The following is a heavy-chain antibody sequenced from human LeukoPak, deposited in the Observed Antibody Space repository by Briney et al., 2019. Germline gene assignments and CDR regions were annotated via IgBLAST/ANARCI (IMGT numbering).Heavy chain of an antibody. J-gene: IGHJ4*02. D-gene: IGHD3-10*01. CDR1: GGSIRNFY. V-gene: IGHV4-4*07. CDR2: IYSSGST. Sequence: SETLSLTCTVSGGSIRNFYWSWIRQPAGKGLEWIGYIYSSGSTKFNPSLKSRVTMSIDTSKNQFSLNVTSVTAADTAVYFCARDHVRRNYGAESHLYYFDYWGQGSLVTVSA. CDR3: ARDHVRRNYGAESHLYYFDY.